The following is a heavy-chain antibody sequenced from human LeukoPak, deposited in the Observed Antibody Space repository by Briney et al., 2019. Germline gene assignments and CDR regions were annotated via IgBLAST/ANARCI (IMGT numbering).Heavy chain of an antibody. V-gene: IGHV1-69-2*01. D-gene: IGHD3-22*01. CDR1: GYTFTDFY. CDR3: ARAYYYDSGRVGGYAFDI. CDR2: VYPEDGKT. Sequence: ASVKVSCKVSGYTFTDFYMHWVQQAPGKGLEWMGLVYPEDGKTIYAEKFQGRVTITADTSTDTVYMELSSLRSEDTAVYYCARAYYYDSGRVGGYAFDIWGQGTMVTVSS. J-gene: IGHJ3*02.